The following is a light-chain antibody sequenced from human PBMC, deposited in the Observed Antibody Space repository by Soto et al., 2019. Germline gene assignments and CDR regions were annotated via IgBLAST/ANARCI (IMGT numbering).Light chain of an antibody. CDR1: SSDVGGYNY. Sequence: QSALTQPRSVSGSHGQSVTISCTGTSSDVGGYNYVSWYQQHPGKAPKLMIYDVSKRPSGVPDRFSGSKSGNTASLTISGLQAEDEADYYCCSYAGSDVVFGGGTKLTVL. CDR2: DVS. CDR3: CSYAGSDVV. V-gene: IGLV2-11*01. J-gene: IGLJ2*01.